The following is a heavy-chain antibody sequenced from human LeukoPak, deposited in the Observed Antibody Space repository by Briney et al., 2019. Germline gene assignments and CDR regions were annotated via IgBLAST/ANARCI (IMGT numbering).Heavy chain of an antibody. CDR1: GGSFSGYY. CDR2: INDSGST. CDR3: ATSGSYGSGSYYSHLRDNWFDP. Sequence: PSETLSLTCAVDGGSFSGYYWSWIRQPPGKGLEWIGEINDSGSTNYNPSIKSRATISVDTSQNHFSLKLSSVPAAATAVYYCATSGSYGSGSYYSHLRDNWFDPWGQGTLVTVSS. V-gene: IGHV4-34*01. D-gene: IGHD3-10*01. J-gene: IGHJ5*02.